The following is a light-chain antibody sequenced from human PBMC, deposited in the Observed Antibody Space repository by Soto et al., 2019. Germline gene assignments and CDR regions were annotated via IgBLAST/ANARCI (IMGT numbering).Light chain of an antibody. Sequence: EIVLTQSPGTLSLSPGERATLSCRASQSVSTSYLAWYQQKPGQAPRLLIYGASSRATGIPDRFSGSGSGTDFTLTISRLEPEDLAVYYCQQYGSSSCTIGQGTKVEIK. CDR2: GAS. CDR1: QSVSTSY. CDR3: QQYGSSSCT. J-gene: IGKJ1*01. V-gene: IGKV3-20*01.